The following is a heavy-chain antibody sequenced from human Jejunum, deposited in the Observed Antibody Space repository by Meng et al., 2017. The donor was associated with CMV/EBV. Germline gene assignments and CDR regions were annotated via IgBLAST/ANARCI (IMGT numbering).Heavy chain of an antibody. J-gene: IGHJ4*02. V-gene: IGHV4-39*07. D-gene: IGHD3-3*02. CDR2: ISYSGTT. CDR3: ARDMSIRWFYY. CDR1: GGSPTDY. Sequence: QLGLQESGPGLVKPSETLSLTCSVSGGSPTDYWGWIRQPPGKGLEWIGSISYSGTTYYNPSLKSRLTVSLDTSKTQFSLMLTSVTAADTAVYYCARDMSIRWFYYWGQGTLVTVPS.